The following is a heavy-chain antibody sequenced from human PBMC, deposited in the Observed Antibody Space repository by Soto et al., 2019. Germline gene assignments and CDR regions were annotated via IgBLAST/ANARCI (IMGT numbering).Heavy chain of an antibody. Sequence: GGSLRLSCAASGFSFSTYAMNWVRQAPGRGLEWVSSISTSGGNTYYADSVRGRFTISRDNSENTLYLQMDSLRAEDTAVYYCVKASGYCSTSICSLATTGTGNFWGQGTLVTVSS. D-gene: IGHD2-2*01. J-gene: IGHJ4*02. CDR3: VKASGYCSTSICSLATTGTGNF. V-gene: IGHV3-23*01. CDR1: GFSFSTYA. CDR2: ISTSGGNT.